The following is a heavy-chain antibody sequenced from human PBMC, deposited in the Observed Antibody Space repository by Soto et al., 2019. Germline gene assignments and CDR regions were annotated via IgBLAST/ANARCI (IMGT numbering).Heavy chain of an antibody. CDR1: GYSFTTYG. V-gene: IGHV1-18*01. CDR3: AREGPAPYYYYGMDV. J-gene: IGHJ6*02. CDR2: ISAYNGNT. Sequence: QVQLVQSGGEVKKPGASVKVSCNTSGYSFTTYGISWVRQAPGQGPEWMGWISAYNGNTNYAQKLQDRVTMTTDTSTSTAYMELRSLRSDDTAVYYCAREGPAPYYYYGMDVWGQGSTVTVSS.